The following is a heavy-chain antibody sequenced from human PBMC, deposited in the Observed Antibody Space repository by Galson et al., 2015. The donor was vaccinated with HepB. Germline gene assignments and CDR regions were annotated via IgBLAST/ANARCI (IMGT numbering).Heavy chain of an antibody. Sequence: SVKVSCKASGGTFSSYAISWVRQAPGQGLEWMGGIIPILGTANYAQKFQGRVTITADESTSTAYMELSSLRSEDTAVYYCARDKNQGRQWLLFDYWGQGTLVTVSS. CDR3: ARDKNQGRQWLLFDY. CDR1: GGTFSSYA. V-gene: IGHV1-69*13. D-gene: IGHD6-19*01. J-gene: IGHJ4*02. CDR2: IIPILGTA.